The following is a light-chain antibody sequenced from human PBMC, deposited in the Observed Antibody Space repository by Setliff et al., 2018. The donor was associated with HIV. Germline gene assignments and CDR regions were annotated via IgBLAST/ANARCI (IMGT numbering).Light chain of an antibody. J-gene: IGLJ1*01. CDR1: NIGSKS. Sequence: SYELTQPPSVSVAPGKTARITCGGNNIGSKSVHWYQQKPGQAPVLVIYYDSDRPSGIPERFSGSNSGNTATLTISRVEAGDEADHYCQVWDSSSDHSYVFGTGTRSPS. V-gene: IGLV3-21*04. CDR2: YDS. CDR3: QVWDSSSDHSYV.